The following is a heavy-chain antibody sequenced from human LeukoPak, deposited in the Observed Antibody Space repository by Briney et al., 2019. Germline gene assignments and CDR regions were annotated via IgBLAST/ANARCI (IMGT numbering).Heavy chain of an antibody. CDR3: AKSPSSWKFDD. CDR2: IRYHGSDK. J-gene: IGHJ4*02. D-gene: IGHD6-13*01. Sequence: GGSLRLSCAASGFTFSSCGMHWVRQAPGKGLEWVAFIRYHGSDKYYADSVKGRFTISRDNSENTLYLQMNSLRAEDTAVYYCAKSPSSWKFDDWGQGALVTVSS. CDR1: GFTFSSCG. V-gene: IGHV3-30*02.